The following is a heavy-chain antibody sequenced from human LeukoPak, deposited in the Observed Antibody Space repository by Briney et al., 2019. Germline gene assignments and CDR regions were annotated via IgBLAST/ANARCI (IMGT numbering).Heavy chain of an antibody. D-gene: IGHD2-15*01. Sequence: GGSLRLSCAASGFTFSSYAMHWVRQAPGKGLEWVAVISYDGSNKYYADSVKGRFTISRDNSKNTLYLQMNSLRAEDTAVYYCARGGGVVVAATFGLLDYWGQGTLVTVSS. CDR3: ARGGGVVVAATFGLLDY. CDR2: ISYDGSNK. V-gene: IGHV3-30*04. CDR1: GFTFSSYA. J-gene: IGHJ4*02.